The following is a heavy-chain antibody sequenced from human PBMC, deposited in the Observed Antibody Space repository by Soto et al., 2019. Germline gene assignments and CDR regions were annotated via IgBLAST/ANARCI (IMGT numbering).Heavy chain of an antibody. Sequence: ASVKVSCKASGYTFTSYAMHWVRQAPGQRLEWMGWINAGNGNTKYSQKFQGRVTITRDTSASTAYMELSSLRSEDTAVYYCARQLVVVPAARPGMDVWGQGTTVTAP. CDR2: INAGNGNT. CDR1: GYTFTSYA. CDR3: ARQLVVVPAARPGMDV. J-gene: IGHJ6*02. D-gene: IGHD2-2*01. V-gene: IGHV1-3*01.